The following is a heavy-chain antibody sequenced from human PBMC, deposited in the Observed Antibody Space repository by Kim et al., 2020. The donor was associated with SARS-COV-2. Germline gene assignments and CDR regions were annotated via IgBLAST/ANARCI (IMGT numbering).Heavy chain of an antibody. Sequence: DYAAPVKGRFTISRDDSKNTLYLQMNSLKTEDTAVYYCTTDHTDRVRGGLWGQGTLVTVSS. D-gene: IGHD3-10*01. CDR3: TTDHTDRVRGGL. V-gene: IGHV3-15*01. J-gene: IGHJ4*02.